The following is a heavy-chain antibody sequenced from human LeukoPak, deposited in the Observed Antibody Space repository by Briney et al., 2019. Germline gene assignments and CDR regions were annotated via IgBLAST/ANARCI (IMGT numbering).Heavy chain of an antibody. Sequence: ASVKVSCKASGYTFTSYGISWVRQAPGQGLEWMGWISAYNGNTNYAQKLQGRVTMTTDTSTSTAYMELRSLRSDDTAVYYCAADFPEYYDFWSGYYTFGYYYYMDVWGKGTTVTVSS. CDR3: AADFPEYYDFWSGYYTFGYYYYMDV. V-gene: IGHV1-18*01. J-gene: IGHJ6*03. D-gene: IGHD3-3*01. CDR1: GYTFTSYG. CDR2: ISAYNGNT.